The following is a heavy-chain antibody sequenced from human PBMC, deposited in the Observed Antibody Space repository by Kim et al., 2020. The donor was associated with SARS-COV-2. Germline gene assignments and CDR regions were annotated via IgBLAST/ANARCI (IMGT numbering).Heavy chain of an antibody. D-gene: IGHD3-3*01. Sequence: KSRVTISVDTSKNQFSLKLSSVTAADTAVYYCARGRRDYDFWSGPSKFDPWGQGTLVTVSS. V-gene: IGHV4-34*01. CDR3: ARGRRDYDFWSGPSKFDP. J-gene: IGHJ5*02.